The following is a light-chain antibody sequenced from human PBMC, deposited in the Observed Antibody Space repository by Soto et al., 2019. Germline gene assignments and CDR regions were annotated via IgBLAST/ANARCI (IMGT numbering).Light chain of an antibody. Sequence: QSVLTQSPSASASLGASVKLTCTLSSGHSSFAIAWHQQQPEKGPRYLMKLNSDGSHSKGDGIPDRFSGSRSGAERYLTISSLQSEDEADYYCQTWGTGIRVFGRGTKVTVL. CDR3: QTWGTGIRV. J-gene: IGLJ2*01. V-gene: IGLV4-69*01. CDR2: LNSDGSH. CDR1: SGHSSFA.